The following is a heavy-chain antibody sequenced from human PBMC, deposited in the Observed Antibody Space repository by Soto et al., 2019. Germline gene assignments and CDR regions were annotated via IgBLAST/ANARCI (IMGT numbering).Heavy chain of an antibody. CDR1: GGSISSGGYY. Sequence: QVQLQESGPGLVKPSQTLSLTCTVSGGSISSGGYYWSWIRQHPGKGLEWIGYIYYSGSTYYNPSLKSRVTISVDTSKNQFSLKLSSVTAADTAVYYCARGSGSGYYSSSSWYRVHSPHNYYYYYGMDVWGQGTTVTVSS. V-gene: IGHV4-31*03. CDR3: ARGSGSGYYSSSSWYRVHSPHNYYYYYGMDV. CDR2: IYYSGST. D-gene: IGHD6-13*01. J-gene: IGHJ6*02.